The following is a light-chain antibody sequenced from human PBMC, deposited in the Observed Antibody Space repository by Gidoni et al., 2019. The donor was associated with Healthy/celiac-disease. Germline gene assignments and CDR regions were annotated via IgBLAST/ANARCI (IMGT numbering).Light chain of an antibody. CDR2: DAS. Sequence: EIVLTQSPATLSLSPGERATLSCRASQSVSSDLAWYQQKPGQAPRLLIYDASNRATGIPARFSGSGSGTDFTLTISSLEPEDFAVYYCQQRSNWPLVTFGPGTKVEIK. J-gene: IGKJ3*01. CDR3: QQRSNWPLVT. V-gene: IGKV3-11*01. CDR1: QSVSSD.